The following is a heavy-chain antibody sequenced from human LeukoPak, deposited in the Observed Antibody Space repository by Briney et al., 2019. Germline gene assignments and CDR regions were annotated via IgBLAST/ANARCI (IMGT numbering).Heavy chain of an antibody. CDR1: GFTFSSYW. D-gene: IGHD6-6*01. V-gene: IGHV3-74*01. CDR3: ARDLVSSSSEAFDY. J-gene: IGHJ4*02. Sequence: GGSLRLSCAASGFTFSSYWMHWVRQAPGKGLVWVSSVNSDGSTTSYADSVKGRFTISRDNAKNTLYLQMNSLRAEDTAVYYYARDLVSSSSEAFDYWGQGTLVTVSS. CDR2: VNSDGSTT.